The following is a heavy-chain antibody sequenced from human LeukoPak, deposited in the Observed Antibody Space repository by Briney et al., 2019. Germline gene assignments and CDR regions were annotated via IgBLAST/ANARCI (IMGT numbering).Heavy chain of an antibody. CDR1: GYTFARYY. CDR3: ARDRLQLEQNFYYYAMDV. CDR2: ISAYNGNT. Sequence: ASVKVSCKASGYTFARYYIHWVRQAPGQGLEWMGWISAYNGNTNYAQKLQGRVTMTTDTSTSTAYMELRSLRSDDTAVYFCARDRLQLEQNFYYYAMDVWGQGTTVTVSS. D-gene: IGHD1-1*01. V-gene: IGHV1-18*04. J-gene: IGHJ6*02.